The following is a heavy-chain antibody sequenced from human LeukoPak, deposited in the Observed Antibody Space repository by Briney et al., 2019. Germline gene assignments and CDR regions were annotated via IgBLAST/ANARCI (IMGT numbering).Heavy chain of an antibody. Sequence: GESLKISCKGSGYSFTSYWIGWVRQMPGKGLEWMGIIYPGDSDTRYSPSFQGQVTISADKPISTAYLQWSSLKASDTAMYYCARGPDCSGGSCQFDPWGQGTLVTVSS. V-gene: IGHV5-51*04. CDR3: ARGPDCSGGSCQFDP. J-gene: IGHJ5*02. CDR2: IYPGDSDT. D-gene: IGHD2-15*01. CDR1: GYSFTSYW.